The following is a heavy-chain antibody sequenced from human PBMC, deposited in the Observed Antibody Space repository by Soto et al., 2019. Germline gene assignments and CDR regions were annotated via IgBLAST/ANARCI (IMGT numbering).Heavy chain of an antibody. J-gene: IGHJ5*02. Sequence: GASVKVSCKASGYTFTSYGISWVRQAPGQGLEWMGWISAYNGNTNYAQKLQGRVTMTTDTSTSTAYMELRSLRSDDTAVYYCARDSRYSSGWYMVPGLSNWFDPWGQGTLVTVSS. CDR1: GYTFTSYG. CDR3: ARDSRYSSGWYMVPGLSNWFDP. CDR2: ISAYNGNT. V-gene: IGHV1-18*01. D-gene: IGHD6-19*01.